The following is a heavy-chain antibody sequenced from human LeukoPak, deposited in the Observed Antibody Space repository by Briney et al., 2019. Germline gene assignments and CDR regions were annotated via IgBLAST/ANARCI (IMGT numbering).Heavy chain of an antibody. V-gene: IGHV3-23*01. CDR3: AKGTTDYGSGYGMDV. Sequence: GGSLRLSCAVSGFTFRNYAMTWVRQAPGKGLEWVSAVGAGGGSTYYADSVKGRFTISKDNSKNTLSLEMNSLRADDTAVYYCAKGTTDYGSGYGMDVWGKGTTVTVSS. CDR1: GFTFRNYA. CDR2: VGAGGGST. D-gene: IGHD3-10*01. J-gene: IGHJ6*04.